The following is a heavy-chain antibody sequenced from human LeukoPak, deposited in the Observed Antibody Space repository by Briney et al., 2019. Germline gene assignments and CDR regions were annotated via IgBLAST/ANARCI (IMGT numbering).Heavy chain of an antibody. V-gene: IGHV3-7*01. CDR2: IKQDGTDQ. J-gene: IGHJ4*02. CDR3: ARLRGDY. Sequence: HPWGSLRLYCAASGFTFSSYWMRWVRRAPGKGVGWVANIKQDGTDQYYVDSVKGRFTISRDNAKNSLYLQMNSLRVEDAAVYYCARLRGDYWGQGTLVTVSS. D-gene: IGHD5-24*01. CDR1: GFTFSSYW.